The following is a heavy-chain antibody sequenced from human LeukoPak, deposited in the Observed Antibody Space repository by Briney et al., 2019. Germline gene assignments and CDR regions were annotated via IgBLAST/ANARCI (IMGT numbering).Heavy chain of an antibody. CDR2: FDNSGGS. D-gene: IGHD3/OR15-3a*01. V-gene: IGHV4-59*01. Sequence: SETLSLTCNVSGDSIRGFYWAWIRQPPGKGLEWIGYFDNSGGSNYNPALESRVIISVDTSKNQFSLKLRSLTAADTAVYYCARWNYDIWTGQRYFDYWGQGTLVIVSS. CDR1: GDSIRGFY. J-gene: IGHJ4*02. CDR3: ARWNYDIWTGQRYFDY.